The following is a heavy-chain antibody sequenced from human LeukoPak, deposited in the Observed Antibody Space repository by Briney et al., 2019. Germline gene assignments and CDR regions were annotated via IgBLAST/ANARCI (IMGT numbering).Heavy chain of an antibody. V-gene: IGHV1-8*01. CDR3: ARSIVGVRKRNDY. CDR2: MNPNSGHT. J-gene: IGHJ4*02. Sequence: ASVKVSCKASGYTFTSYDIIWVRQASGQGLEWMGWMNPNSGHTGYAQKFQGRVTVTRTTSISTAYMELTSLTSEDSAVYYWARSIVGVRKRNDYWGQGTLVTVSS. D-gene: IGHD1-26*01. CDR1: GYTFTSYD.